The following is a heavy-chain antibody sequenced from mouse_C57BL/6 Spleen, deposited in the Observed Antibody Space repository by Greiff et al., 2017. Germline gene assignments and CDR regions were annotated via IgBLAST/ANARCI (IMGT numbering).Heavy chain of an antibody. Sequence: QVQLQQPGAELVKPGASVTVSCKASGYTFTSYWLHWVKQRPGQGLEWIGRIHPSDSDTNYNQTFKGKATLTVDKSSSTAYMQLSSLTSKDSAVYYCAIYGSSYDWYCDVWGTGTTVTVSS. J-gene: IGHJ1*03. CDR3: AIYGSSYDWYCDV. V-gene: IGHV1-74*01. D-gene: IGHD1-1*01. CDR2: IHPSDSDT. CDR1: GYTFTSYW.